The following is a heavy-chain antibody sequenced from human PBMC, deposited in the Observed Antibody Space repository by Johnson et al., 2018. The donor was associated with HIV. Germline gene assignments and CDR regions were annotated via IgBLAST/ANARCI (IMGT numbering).Heavy chain of an antibody. V-gene: IGHV3-23*04. D-gene: IGHD3-3*01. CDR2: VVGSGAST. J-gene: IGHJ3*02. Sequence: VQLVESGGGLVQPGGSLRLSCVASRFTFSSYALHWVRQAPGKGLEWVSGVVGSGASTYYADSVKGRFTISRDNSKNTLYLQMNSLRAEDTAVYYCAKGGFTIFGVPDAFDIWGQGTMVTVSS. CDR1: RFTFSSYA. CDR3: AKGGFTIFGVPDAFDI.